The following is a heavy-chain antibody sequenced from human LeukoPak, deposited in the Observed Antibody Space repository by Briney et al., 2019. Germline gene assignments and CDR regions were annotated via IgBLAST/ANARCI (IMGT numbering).Heavy chain of an antibody. CDR1: GFTFSSYG. J-gene: IGHJ5*02. CDR2: ISYEGSNI. Sequence: GRSLRLSSAASGFTFSSYGMHWVRQAPGKGLEWVALISYEGSNIKYADSVKGRFTISRDNSKNMLYLQMNSLRTEDTAVYYCAKDYISNWYNWFDPWGQGTLVIVSS. V-gene: IGHV3-30*18. CDR3: AKDYISNWYNWFDP. D-gene: IGHD6-13*01.